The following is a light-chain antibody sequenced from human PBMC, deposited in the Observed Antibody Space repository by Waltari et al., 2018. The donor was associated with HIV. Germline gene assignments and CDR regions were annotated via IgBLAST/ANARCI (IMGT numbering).Light chain of an antibody. J-gene: IGKJ1*01. Sequence: EIVMTQSPHSLPVSLGERAPISCWSTQSLLYKSDNKNYLSWFHKKPGQPPKLLMYWASTRGSGGPARFSASGSGTNFTLTISSLQAEDVATYYCQQSYKSPWTFGQGTKVEV. V-gene: IGKV4-1*01. CDR3: QQSYKSPWT. CDR1: QSLLYKSDNKNY. CDR2: WAS.